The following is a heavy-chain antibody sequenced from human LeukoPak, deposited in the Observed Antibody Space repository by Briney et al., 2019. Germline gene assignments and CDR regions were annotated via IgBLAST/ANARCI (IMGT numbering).Heavy chain of an antibody. CDR2: IYHSGST. Sequence: SGTLSLTCAVSGGAISSSNWWSWVRQPPGKGLEWIGEIYHSGSTNYNPSLKSRVTISVDKSKNQFSLKLSSVTAADTAVDYCARDPRSMVRGVIEDYFDYWGQGTLVTVSS. CDR1: GGAISSSNW. D-gene: IGHD3-10*01. CDR3: ARDPRSMVRGVIEDYFDY. V-gene: IGHV4-4*02. J-gene: IGHJ4*02.